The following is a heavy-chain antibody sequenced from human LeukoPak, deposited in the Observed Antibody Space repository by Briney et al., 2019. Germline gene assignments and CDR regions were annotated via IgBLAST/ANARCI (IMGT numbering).Heavy chain of an antibody. CDR2: ITSSGDDI. CDR3: ASDIVATSGDF. D-gene: IGHD5-12*01. CDR1: GFTFSDYY. Sequence: SGGSLRLSCAPSGFTFSDYYMSWIRQAPGKGLEWVAYITSSGDDIYYADSVKGRFTISRDNAKNALFLRMSSLRVEDTATYYCASDIVATSGDFWGQGTLVSVSS. J-gene: IGHJ4*02. V-gene: IGHV3-11*01.